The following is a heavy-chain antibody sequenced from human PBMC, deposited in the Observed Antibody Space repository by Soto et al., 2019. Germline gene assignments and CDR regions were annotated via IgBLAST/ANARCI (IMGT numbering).Heavy chain of an antibody. CDR3: ARDYYDSSGYYTNYYYYGMDV. CDR2: IIPIFGTA. CDR1: GGTFSSYA. J-gene: IGHJ6*02. D-gene: IGHD3-22*01. V-gene: IGHV1-69*01. Sequence: QVQLVQSGAEVKKPGSSVKVSCKASGGTFSSYAISGVRQAPGQGLEWMGGIIPIFGTANYAQKFQGRVTITADESTSTAYMELSSLRSEDTAVYYCARDYYDSSGYYTNYYYYGMDVWGQGTTVTVSS.